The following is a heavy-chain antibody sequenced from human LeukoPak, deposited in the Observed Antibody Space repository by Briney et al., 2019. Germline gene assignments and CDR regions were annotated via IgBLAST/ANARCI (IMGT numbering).Heavy chain of an antibody. CDR3: ARETSRSCSDY. Sequence: ASVNVSCKASGYTFTSYDINWVRQASGQGLEWMGWMNPNSGNTGYAQKFQGRVTMTRNTSISTAYMELSSLRSEDTAVYYCARETSRSCSDYWGQGPLVTVSS. D-gene: IGHD6-13*01. V-gene: IGHV1-8*01. CDR2: MNPNSGNT. CDR1: GYTFTSYD. J-gene: IGHJ4*02.